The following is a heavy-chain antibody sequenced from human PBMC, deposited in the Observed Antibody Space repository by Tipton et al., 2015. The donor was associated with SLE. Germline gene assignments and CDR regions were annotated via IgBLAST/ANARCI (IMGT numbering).Heavy chain of an antibody. CDR2: IYYSGST. CDR3: ARGAILEQIGSFDY. Sequence: GLVKPSETLSLTCTVSGGSISSYYWSWIRQPPGKGLEWIGYIYYSGSTNYNPSLKSRVTISVDTSKNQFSLKLSSVTAADTAVYYCARGAILEQIGSFDYWGQGTLVTVSS. D-gene: IGHD1/OR15-1a*01. V-gene: IGHV4-59*01. J-gene: IGHJ4*02. CDR1: GGSISSYY.